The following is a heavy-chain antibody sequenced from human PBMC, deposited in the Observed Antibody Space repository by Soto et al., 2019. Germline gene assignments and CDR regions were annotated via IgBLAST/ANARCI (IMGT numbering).Heavy chain of an antibody. J-gene: IGHJ4*02. D-gene: IGHD1-26*01. CDR3: ARGVSAGVDY. CDR2: MEPSTGRT. V-gene: IGHV1-8*01. Sequence: QVQQVQSGAEVREPGASVKVSCKASGYSFTSLDINWVRQTAGQGLEWMGWMEPSTGRTGYAQKFQGRVTMTRDTSINTAYMELTTLTSDDTAFYYCARGVSAGVDYWGQGTLVIVSS. CDR1: GYSFTSLD.